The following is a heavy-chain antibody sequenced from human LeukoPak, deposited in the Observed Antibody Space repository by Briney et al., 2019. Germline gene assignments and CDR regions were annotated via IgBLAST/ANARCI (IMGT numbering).Heavy chain of an antibody. V-gene: IGHV4-39*01. CDR3: AVSHGSGTYFDY. Sequence: SETLSLTCTVSGGSISSSSDYWGWIRQPPGKGLEWIGSIYYRGSTYYNPSLKSRVTISVDTSKNQFSLKLSSVTAADTAVYYCAVSHGSGTYFDYWGQGTLVTVSS. D-gene: IGHD3-10*01. CDR1: GGSISSSSDY. CDR2: IYYRGST. J-gene: IGHJ4*02.